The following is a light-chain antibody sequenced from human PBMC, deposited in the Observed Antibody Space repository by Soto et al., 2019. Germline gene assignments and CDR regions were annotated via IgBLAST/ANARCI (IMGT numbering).Light chain of an antibody. CDR1: SSNIESNP. CDR3: GSWDASLSAGV. CDR2: NDD. J-gene: IGLJ2*01. V-gene: IGLV1-51*01. Sequence: QSVLTQPPSVSAAPGQTVTISCSGSSSNIESNPVSWYRHLPGTVPKLLIYNDDKRPSGIPDRFSGSKSGTSATLGITGLQTGDEADYYCGSWDASLSAGVFGGGTKLTVL.